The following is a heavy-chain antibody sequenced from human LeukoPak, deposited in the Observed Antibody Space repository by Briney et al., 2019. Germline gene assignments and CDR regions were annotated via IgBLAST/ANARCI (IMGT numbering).Heavy chain of an antibody. D-gene: IGHD3-3*01. CDR2: IYYSGST. Sequence: SETLSLTXTVSGSSFTNYYWSWIRQPPGGGMDWIGRIYYSGSTKYNPSFQSRVTILLDTSTNQFSLKLSSVTAADTAVYYCARFATTRDFWNGHSYYVDVWGKGTTITVSS. V-gene: IGHV4-59*13. J-gene: IGHJ6*03. CDR3: ARFATTRDFWNGHSYYVDV. CDR1: GSSFTNYY.